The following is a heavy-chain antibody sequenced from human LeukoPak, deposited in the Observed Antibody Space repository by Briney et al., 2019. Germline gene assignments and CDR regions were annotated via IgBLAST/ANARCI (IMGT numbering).Heavy chain of an antibody. Sequence: GGSLRLSCAASGFTFSNAWMSWVRQAPGKGLEWVGRIKSKTDGGTTDYAAPVKGRFTISRDDSKNTLYLQMNSLKTEDTAVYYCTTDFPYGCTNGVCHIDYWGQGTLVTVSS. V-gene: IGHV3-15*01. CDR2: IKSKTDGGTT. CDR1: GFTFSNAW. D-gene: IGHD2-8*01. J-gene: IGHJ4*02. CDR3: TTDFPYGCTNGVCHIDY.